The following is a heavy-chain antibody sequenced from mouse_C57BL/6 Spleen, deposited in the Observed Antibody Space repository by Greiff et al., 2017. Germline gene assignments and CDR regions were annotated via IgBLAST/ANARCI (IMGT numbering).Heavy chain of an antibody. CDR3: AREGGDDYGYAMDY. CDR2: IYPRSGNT. D-gene: IGHD2-4*01. J-gene: IGHJ4*01. V-gene: IGHV1-81*01. Sequence: QVQLQQSGAELARPGASVKLSCKASGYTFTSYGISWVKQRTGQGLEWIGEIYPRSGNTYYNEKFKGKATLTADKSSSTAYMELRSLTSEDSAVYFCAREGGDDYGYAMDYWGQGTSVTVSS. CDR1: GYTFTSYG.